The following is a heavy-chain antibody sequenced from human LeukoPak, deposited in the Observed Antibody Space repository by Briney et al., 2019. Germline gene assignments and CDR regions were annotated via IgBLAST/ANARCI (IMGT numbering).Heavy chain of an antibody. CDR1: GFTFSSYA. CDR3: ARDYVNYYYGMDV. Sequence: GGSLRLSCAASGFTFSSYAMSWVRQAPGKGLEWVSGISGSGSSTYYADSVKGRFTISRDNSKNTLYLQMNSLRAEDTAVYYCARDYVNYYYGMDVWGQGTTVTVSS. CDR2: ISGSGSST. V-gene: IGHV3-23*01. J-gene: IGHJ6*02. D-gene: IGHD3-10*02.